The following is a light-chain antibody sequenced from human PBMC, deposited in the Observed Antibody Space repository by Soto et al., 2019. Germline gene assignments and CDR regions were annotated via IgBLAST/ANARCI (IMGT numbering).Light chain of an antibody. CDR3: QAWDTSAVI. CDR2: QDD. Sequence: SYELTQPPSVSVSPGQTASITCSGDKLDNKYVAWYRQKPGQSPLLIIVQDDRRPSGIPERFSGSNPGNTATLTISGTQVMDEADYFCQAWDTSAVIFGGGTKLTVL. V-gene: IGLV3-1*01. J-gene: IGLJ2*01. CDR1: KLDNKY.